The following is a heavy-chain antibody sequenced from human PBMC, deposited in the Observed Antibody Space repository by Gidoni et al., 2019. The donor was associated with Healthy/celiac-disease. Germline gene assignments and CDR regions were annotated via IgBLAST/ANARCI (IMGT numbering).Heavy chain of an antibody. D-gene: IGHD2-21*02. CDR2: INAGNGNT. CDR3: ARRVRDGYNFDY. J-gene: IGHJ4*02. Sequence: QVQLVQSGAEVKKPGASVKVSCKASGYTFTSYAMHWVRQAPGQRLEWMGWINAGNGNTKYSQKFQGRVTSTRDTSASTAYMELSSLRSEDTAVYYCARRVRDGYNFDYWGQGTLVTVSS. CDR1: GYTFTSYA. V-gene: IGHV1-3*01.